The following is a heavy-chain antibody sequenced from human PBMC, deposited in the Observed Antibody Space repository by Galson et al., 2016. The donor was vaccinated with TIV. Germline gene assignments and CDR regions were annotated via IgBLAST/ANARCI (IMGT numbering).Heavy chain of an antibody. CDR3: ASGVVAHTYYFYGMDV. J-gene: IGHJ6*02. D-gene: IGHD2-15*01. CDR1: GFTFSSFG. V-gene: IGHV3-30*02. CDR2: IRYDGSRR. Sequence: SLRLSCAASGFTFSSFGMHWVRQAPGKGLEWVALIRYDGSRRYYADSVKGRFTISRDDSKNTLYLQINGLRRDDSAVYYCASGVVAHTYYFYGMDVWGQGTTVTASS.